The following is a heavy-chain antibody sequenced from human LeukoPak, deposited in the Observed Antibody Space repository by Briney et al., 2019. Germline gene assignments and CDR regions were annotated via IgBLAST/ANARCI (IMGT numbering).Heavy chain of an antibody. D-gene: IGHD3-10*01. CDR3: AKDPYYYGSGSRLYGGFDY. V-gene: IGHV3-23*01. CDR1: GFTFSSYA. Sequence: PGGSLRLSCAASGFTFSSYAMSWVRQAPGKGLEWVSAISGSGGSTYYADSVKGRFTISRDNSKNTLYLQMNSLRAEDTAVYYCAKDPYYYGSGSRLYGGFDYWGQGTLVTVSS. J-gene: IGHJ4*02. CDR2: ISGSGGST.